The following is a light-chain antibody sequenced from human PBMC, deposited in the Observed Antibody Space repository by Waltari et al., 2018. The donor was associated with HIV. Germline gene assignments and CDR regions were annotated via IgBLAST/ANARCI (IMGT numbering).Light chain of an antibody. Sequence: EIVLTQSPGTLSLSPGERATLSCRASQSVTSNSLAWYQQRPGQPPRFLIYGAFSRAAGIPARFSGSGSGTEFTLTISSLQSEDFAVYYCQQYNNWPPITFGQGTRLEIK. CDR3: QQYNNWPPIT. CDR1: QSVTSN. CDR2: GAF. V-gene: IGKV3-15*01. J-gene: IGKJ5*01.